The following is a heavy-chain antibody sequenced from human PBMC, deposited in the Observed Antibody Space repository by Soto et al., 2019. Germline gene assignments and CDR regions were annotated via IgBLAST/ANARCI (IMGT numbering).Heavy chain of an antibody. CDR3: AKDPFRFLRVTTMFDY. Sequence: EVQLLESGGGLVQPGGSLRLSCAASGFTFSSYAMSWVRQAPGQGLEWVSAISGSGGSTYYADSVKGRFTISRDNSKNTLYLQMNSLRAEDTAVYYCAKDPFRFLRVTTMFDYWGQGTLVTVSS. J-gene: IGHJ4*02. V-gene: IGHV3-23*01. CDR2: ISGSGGST. D-gene: IGHD4-17*01. CDR1: GFTFSSYA.